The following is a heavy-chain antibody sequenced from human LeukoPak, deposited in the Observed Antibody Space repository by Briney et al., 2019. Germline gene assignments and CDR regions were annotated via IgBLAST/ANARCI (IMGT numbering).Heavy chain of an antibody. D-gene: IGHD1-1*01. CDR1: GFTFSSSW. CDR3: ATSRHNSFDL. CDR2: VNPGGSGK. V-gene: IGHV3-7*03. J-gene: IGHJ5*02. Sequence: PGGSLRLSCAASGFTFSSSWMSWLRQAPGQGLEWVANVNPGGSGKYLVGCVRGRLTLSRHNAKKSLYLQMKSLRAEDTAVYYCATSRHNSFDLWGQGTLVTVSS.